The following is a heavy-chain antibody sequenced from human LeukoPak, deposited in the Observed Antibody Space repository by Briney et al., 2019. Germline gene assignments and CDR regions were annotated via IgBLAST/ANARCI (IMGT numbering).Heavy chain of an antibody. V-gene: IGHV3-7*01. CDR3: ARALWAVAGRGDYFDY. Sequence: GGSLRLSCAASGFTFSSYWMTWVRQAPGKGLEWVANIKKDGSESYYVDSVKGRFTISRDNAKNSLYLQMNSLRAEDTAVYYSARALWAVAGRGDYFDYWGQGTLVTVSS. J-gene: IGHJ4*02. CDR1: GFTFSSYW. D-gene: IGHD6-19*01. CDR2: IKKDGSES.